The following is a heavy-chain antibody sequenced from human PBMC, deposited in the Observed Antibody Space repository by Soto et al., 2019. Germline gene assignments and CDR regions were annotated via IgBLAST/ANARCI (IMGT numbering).Heavy chain of an antibody. CDR2: IYYSGST. CDR3: ARVKGYCTNGVCYGGGYYYMDV. CDR1: GGSISSYY. V-gene: IGHV4-59*08. Sequence: PSETLSLTCTVSGGSISSYYWGWIRQPPGKGLEWIGYIYYSGSTNYNPSLKSRVTISVDTSKNQFSLKLSSVTAADTAVYYCARVKGYCTNGVCYGGGYYYMDVWGKGTKVTVSS. J-gene: IGHJ6*03. D-gene: IGHD2-8*01.